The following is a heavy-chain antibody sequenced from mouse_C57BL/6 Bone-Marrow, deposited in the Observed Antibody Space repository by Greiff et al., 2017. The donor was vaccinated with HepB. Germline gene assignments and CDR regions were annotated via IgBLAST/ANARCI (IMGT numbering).Heavy chain of an antibody. CDR2: IDPSDSYT. J-gene: IGHJ1*03. Sequence: QVQLQQPGAELVRHGTSVKLSCKASGYTFTSYWMHWVKQRPGQGLEWIGVIDPSDSYTNYNQKFKGKATLTVDTSSSTAYMQLSSLTSEDSAVYYCARGAPFTTVVGDWYFDVWGTGTTVTVSS. D-gene: IGHD1-1*01. CDR3: ARGAPFTTVVGDWYFDV. V-gene: IGHV1-59*01. CDR1: GYTFTSYW.